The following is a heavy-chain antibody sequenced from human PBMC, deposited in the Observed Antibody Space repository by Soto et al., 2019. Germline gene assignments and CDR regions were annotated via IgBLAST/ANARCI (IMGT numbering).Heavy chain of an antibody. V-gene: IGHV3-49*03. Sequence: PGGSLRLSCTASGFTFGDYAMSWFRQAPGKGREWVGFIRSKAYGGTTEYAASVEGRFTISRDDSKSIAYLQMNSLKTEDTAVYYCTRDPWGGYDFVDYWGQGTLVTVSS. CDR2: IRSKAYGGTT. CDR3: TRDPWGGYDFVDY. D-gene: IGHD5-12*01. CDR1: GFTFGDYA. J-gene: IGHJ4*02.